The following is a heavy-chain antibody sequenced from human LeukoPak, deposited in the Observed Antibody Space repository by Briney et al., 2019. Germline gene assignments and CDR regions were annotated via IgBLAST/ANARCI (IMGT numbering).Heavy chain of an antibody. D-gene: IGHD3-22*01. Sequence: GGSLRLSCAASGFTFSSYSMSWVRPAPGKGLEWVANIKKDGSEKYYVGSVKGRFIISRNNAKNSLYLQMNSLRAEDTAVYYCARAMEPYYDSNGCDYWGQGTPVTVSS. J-gene: IGHJ4*02. CDR1: GFTFSSYS. CDR3: ARAMEPYYDSNGCDY. CDR2: IKKDGSEK. V-gene: IGHV3-7*01.